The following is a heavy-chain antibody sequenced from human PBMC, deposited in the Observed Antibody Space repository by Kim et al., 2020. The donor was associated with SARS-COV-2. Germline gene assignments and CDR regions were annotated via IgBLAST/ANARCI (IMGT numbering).Heavy chain of an antibody. Sequence: GGSLRLSCAASGFTFSSYSMNWVRQAPGKGLEWVSSISSSSSYIYYADSVKGRFTISRDNAKNSLYLQMNSLRAEDTAVYYCARDYNLSGWYMAAPYFDYWGQGTLVTVSS. CDR1: GFTFSSYS. D-gene: IGHD6-19*01. CDR3: ARDYNLSGWYMAAPYFDY. J-gene: IGHJ4*02. V-gene: IGHV3-21*01. CDR2: ISSSSSYI.